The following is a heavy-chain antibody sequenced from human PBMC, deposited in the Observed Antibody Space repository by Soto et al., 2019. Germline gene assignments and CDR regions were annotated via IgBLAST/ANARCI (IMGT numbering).Heavy chain of an antibody. J-gene: IGHJ4*02. CDR3: ARAEDDYFDY. CDR2: ISYDGSNK. CDR1: GFTFSSYG. V-gene: IGHV3-30*03. D-gene: IGHD2-15*01. Sequence: GGSLRLSCAASGFTFSSYGMHWVRQAPGKGLEWVAVISYDGSNKYYADSVKGRFTISRDNSKNTLYLQMNSLRAEDTAVYYCARAEDDYFDYWGRGTLVTVSS.